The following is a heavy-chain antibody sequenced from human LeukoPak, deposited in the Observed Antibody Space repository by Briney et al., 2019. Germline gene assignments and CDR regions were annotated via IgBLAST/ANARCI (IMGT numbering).Heavy chain of an antibody. CDR1: GGSISSYY. D-gene: IGHD6-13*01. Sequence: SETLSLTCTVSGGSISSYYWSWIRQPPGKGLEWIGYIYYSGTTNYNPSLKSRVTISVDTSKNQLSLKLSSVIAEDTAVYYCARGVYIAAAQYGYWGQGTLVTVSS. CDR2: IYYSGTT. V-gene: IGHV4-59*01. CDR3: ARGVYIAAAQYGY. J-gene: IGHJ4*02.